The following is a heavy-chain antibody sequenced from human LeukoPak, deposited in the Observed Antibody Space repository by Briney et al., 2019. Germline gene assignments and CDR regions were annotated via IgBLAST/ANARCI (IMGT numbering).Heavy chain of an antibody. CDR2: IYYSGST. D-gene: IGHD3-10*01. J-gene: IGHJ5*02. CDR3: ARQFNYYGSGSFYTNNWFDP. Sequence: SETLSLTCTVSGGSISSDYWSWIRQPPGKGLEWIGYIYYSGSTKYNPSLKSRVTISRDTSKNQFSLKLSSVTAADTAVYYCARQFNYYGSGSFYTNNWFDPWGQGTLVTVSS. V-gene: IGHV4-59*08. CDR1: GGSISSDY.